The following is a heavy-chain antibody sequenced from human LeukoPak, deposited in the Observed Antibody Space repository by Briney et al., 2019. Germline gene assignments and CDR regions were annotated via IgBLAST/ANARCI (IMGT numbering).Heavy chain of an antibody. J-gene: IGHJ3*02. CDR3: ASPASGYSSSDAFDI. V-gene: IGHV5-51*01. CDR1: GYRFTSHW. Sequence: GESLKISCKGSGYRFTSHWIGWVRQMPGKGLEWMGIIYPGDSDTRYSPSFQGQVTISADKSISTAYLQWSSLKASDTAMYYCASPASGYSSSDAFDIWGQGTMVTVSS. D-gene: IGHD6-6*01. CDR2: IYPGDSDT.